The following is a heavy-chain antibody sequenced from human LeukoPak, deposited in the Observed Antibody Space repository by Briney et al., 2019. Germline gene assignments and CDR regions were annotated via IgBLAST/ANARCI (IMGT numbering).Heavy chain of an antibody. V-gene: IGHV3-9*03. Sequence: GGSLRLSCAASGFTFGDYAMHWVRQAPGKGLEWVSGISWNSGSIGYADSVKGRFTISRDNAKNSLYLQMNSLRAEDMALYYCAKEGPASSGAFDIWGQGTMVTVSS. CDR2: ISWNSGSI. CDR3: AKEGPASSGAFDI. CDR1: GFTFGDYA. D-gene: IGHD6-6*01. J-gene: IGHJ3*02.